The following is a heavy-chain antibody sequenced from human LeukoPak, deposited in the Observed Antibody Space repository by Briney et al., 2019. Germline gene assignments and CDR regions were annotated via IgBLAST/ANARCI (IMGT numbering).Heavy chain of an antibody. D-gene: IGHD6-13*01. V-gene: IGHV4-38-2*02. CDR1: GYSISSGYY. Sequence: PSETLSLTCTVSGYSISSGYYWGWIRQPPGKGLEWIGSIYHSGSTYYNPSLKSRVTISVDTSKNQFSLKLSSVTAADTAVYYCAKGPSPYSSSWYEGTGYWGQGTLVTVSS. CDR3: AKGPSPYSSSWYEGTGY. CDR2: IYHSGST. J-gene: IGHJ4*02.